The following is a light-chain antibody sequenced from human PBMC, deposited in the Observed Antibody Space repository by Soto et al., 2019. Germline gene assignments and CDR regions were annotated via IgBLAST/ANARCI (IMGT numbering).Light chain of an antibody. Sequence: DIVMTQTPLSSPVTLGQAASISCRSSQSLVHNDGNTYLSWFQQMPGQPPRLLIYKVSDRFSGVPDRFSGSGAGTDFTLTIRRLEAEDGGVYYCMQATQSRWTLGQGTKVEIK. V-gene: IGKV2-24*01. CDR2: KVS. CDR1: QSLVHNDGNTY. J-gene: IGKJ1*01. CDR3: MQATQSRWT.